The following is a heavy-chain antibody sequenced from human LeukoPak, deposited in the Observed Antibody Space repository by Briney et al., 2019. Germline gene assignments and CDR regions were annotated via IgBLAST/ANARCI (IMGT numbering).Heavy chain of an antibody. CDR1: GGSISSGGYY. D-gene: IGHD1-7*01. J-gene: IGHJ5*02. CDR2: IYYSGST. CDR3: ASMAGTTGRWFDP. V-gene: IGHV4-31*03. Sequence: SQTLSLTCTVSGGSISSGGYYWSWIRQHPGKGLEWIGYIYYSGSTYYNPSLKSRVTISVGTSKNQFSLKLSSVTAADTAVYYCASMAGTTGRWFDPWGQGTLVTVSS.